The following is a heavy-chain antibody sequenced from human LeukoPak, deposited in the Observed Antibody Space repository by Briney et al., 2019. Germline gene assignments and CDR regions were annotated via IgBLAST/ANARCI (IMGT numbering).Heavy chain of an antibody. CDR1: GLTFSGSV. J-gene: IGHJ4*02. V-gene: IGHV3-23*01. CDR2: ISATGRTT. Sequence: GRSLRLSCAASGLTFSGSVMGWVRQPPERGRGWVSAISATGRTTYYADSVKGRFTIPRDNSKNTLHLQMISLRAEDTAVYYCAKGPLGGSGYTYYFDYWGQGTLVTVSS. CDR3: AKGPLGGSGYTYYFDY. D-gene: IGHD3-3*01.